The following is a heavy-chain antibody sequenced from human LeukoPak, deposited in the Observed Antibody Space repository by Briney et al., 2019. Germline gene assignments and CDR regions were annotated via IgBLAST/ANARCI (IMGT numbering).Heavy chain of an antibody. CDR3: ATAKGGYGRWFDP. J-gene: IGHJ5*02. D-gene: IGHD1-26*01. CDR1: GYTLTELS. V-gene: IGHV1-24*01. CDR2: FDPEDGET. Sequence: GASVKVSCKVSGYTLTELSMHWVRQAPGKGLGWMGGFDPEDGETIYAQKFQGRVTMTEDTSTDTAYMEPSSLRSEDTAVYYCATAKGGYGRWFDPWGQGTLVTVSS.